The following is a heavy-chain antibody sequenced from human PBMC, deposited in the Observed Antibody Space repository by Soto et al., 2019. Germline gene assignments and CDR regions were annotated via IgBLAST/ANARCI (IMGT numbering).Heavy chain of an antibody. CDR1: GYTFTSYD. J-gene: IGHJ5*02. CDR3: ARERSAAGTGWFDP. CDR2: MKPNSGNT. D-gene: IGHD6-13*01. Sequence: QVQLVQSGAEVKKPGASVKVSCKASGYTFTSYDINWVRQATGQGLEWRGWMKPNSGNTGYAQKSQGRATMTRNTSISTAYMELSSLRSEDTAVYYCARERSAAGTGWFDPWGQGTLVTVSS. V-gene: IGHV1-8*01.